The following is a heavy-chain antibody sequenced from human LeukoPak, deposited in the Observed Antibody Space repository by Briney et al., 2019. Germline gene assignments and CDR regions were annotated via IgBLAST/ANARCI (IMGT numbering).Heavy chain of an antibody. Sequence: PSETLSLTCGVSGGSMTGYYWSWIRQPPGKGLEWIGYIYYSGSTNYNPSLKSRVTISVDTSKNQFSLKLSSVTAADTAVYYCARGVGATAASFDYWGQGTLVTVSS. D-gene: IGHD1-26*01. J-gene: IGHJ4*02. CDR2: IYYSGST. V-gene: IGHV4-59*01. CDR1: GGSMTGYY. CDR3: ARGVGATAASFDY.